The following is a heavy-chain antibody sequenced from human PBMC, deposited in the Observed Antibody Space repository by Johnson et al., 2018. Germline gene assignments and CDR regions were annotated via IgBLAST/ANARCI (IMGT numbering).Heavy chain of an antibody. CDR1: GFTFSSYG. CDR2: ISYDGSNK. Sequence: QVQLVESGGGVVQPGRSLRLSCAASGFTFSSYGMHWVRQAPGKGLEWVAVISYDGSNKYYADSVKGRFTISRDNSKNTLYLQMKSLRAEDTAVYYCANNDYGDYLEAFDIWGQGTMVTVSS. J-gene: IGHJ3*02. V-gene: IGHV3-30*18. CDR3: ANNDYGDYLEAFDI. D-gene: IGHD4-17*01.